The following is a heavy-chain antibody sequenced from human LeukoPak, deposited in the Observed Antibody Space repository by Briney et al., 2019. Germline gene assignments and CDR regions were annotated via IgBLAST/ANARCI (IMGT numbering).Heavy chain of an antibody. CDR2: VDPEDGET. CDR3: ANSEPDYYYYMDV. J-gene: IGHJ6*03. CDR1: GYTFTDYY. V-gene: IGHV1-69-2*01. Sequence: ASVKISCKVSGYTFTDYYMHWVQQAPGKGLEWMGLVDPEDGETIYAEKFQGRVTITADTSTDTAYMELGSLRSEGTAVYYCANSEPDYYYYMDVWGKGTTVTVSS. D-gene: IGHD1-14*01.